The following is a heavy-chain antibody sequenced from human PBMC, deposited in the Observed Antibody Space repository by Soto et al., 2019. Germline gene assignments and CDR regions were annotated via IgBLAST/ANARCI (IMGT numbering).Heavy chain of an antibody. CDR1: GFTFGSYW. CDR2: IKQDGSEK. D-gene: IGHD1-26*01. V-gene: IGHV3-7*01. Sequence: EVQLVESGGGLVQPGGSLRLSCTASGFTFGSYWMSWVRQAPGKGLEWVANIKQDGSEKNYVDSVKGRFTISRDNAKNSVFVHTHSLRAEETAVYDCARDPIRPGGTGASDIWGQGRLVTVSS. CDR3: ARDPIRPGGTGASDI. J-gene: IGHJ3*02.